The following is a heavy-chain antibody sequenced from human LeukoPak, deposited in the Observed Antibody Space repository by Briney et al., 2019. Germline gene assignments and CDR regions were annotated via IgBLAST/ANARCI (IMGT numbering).Heavy chain of an antibody. CDR2: INAGNGNT. V-gene: IGHV1-3*01. D-gene: IGHD6-13*01. CDR1: GYTFTSYA. CDR3: ARARGGSSWYRGDYYYYMDV. J-gene: IGHJ6*03. Sequence: EASVKVSCKASGYTFTSYAMHWVRQAPGQRLEWMGWINAGNGNTKYSQEFQDRVTMTTDTSTSTGYMELRSLKSDDTAVYYCARARGGSSWYRGDYYYYMDVWGKGTTVTISS.